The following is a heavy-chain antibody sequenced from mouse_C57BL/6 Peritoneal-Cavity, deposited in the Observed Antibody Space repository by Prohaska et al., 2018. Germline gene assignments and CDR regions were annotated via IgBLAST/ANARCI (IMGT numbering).Heavy chain of an antibody. CDR3: ARDPAWFAY. CDR1: GFTFSDYG. V-gene: IGHV5-17*01. J-gene: IGHJ3*01. CDR2: ISSGSSTI. Sequence: EVQLVESGGGLVKPGGSLKLSCAASGFTFSDYGMHWVRQAPEKGLGWVAYISSGSSTIYYEATVKGRFTISRDNDKNTLFLQMTSLRSEDTAMYYCARDPAWFAYWGQGTLVTVSA.